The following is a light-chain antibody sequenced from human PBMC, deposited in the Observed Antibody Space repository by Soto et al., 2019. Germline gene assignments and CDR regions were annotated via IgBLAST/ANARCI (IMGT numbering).Light chain of an antibody. J-gene: IGLJ2*01. CDR1: SSDIGGYNY. CDR2: GVS. V-gene: IGLV2-14*01. CDR3: NSYRSSITPVV. Sequence: QSALTQPASVSGSPGQSITISCTGTSSDIGGYNYVSWYQQHPGKAPKLMIYGVSNRPSGVSGRFSGSKSGNTASLTISGLQAEDEADYYCNSYRSSITPVVFGGGTKLIVL.